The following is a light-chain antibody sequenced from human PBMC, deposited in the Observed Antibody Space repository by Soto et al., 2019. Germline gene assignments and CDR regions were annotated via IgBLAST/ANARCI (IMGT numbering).Light chain of an antibody. J-gene: IGLJ1*01. V-gene: IGLV1-36*01. CDR2: YDD. CDR3: AAWDDTLNAYV. CDR1: KPNIGKNE. Sequence: SGAGVALGGGRITRYGNKPNIGKNEVTWYQHLPGKAPKVLIYYDDMLPSGVSDRFSGSKSGTSASLAISGLQSEDEADYYCAAWDDTLNAYVFGTGTKVTVL.